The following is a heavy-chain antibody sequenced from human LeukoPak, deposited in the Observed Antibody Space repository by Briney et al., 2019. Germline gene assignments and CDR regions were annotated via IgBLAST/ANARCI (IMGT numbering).Heavy chain of an antibody. D-gene: IGHD2/OR15-2a*01. J-gene: IGHJ3*02. CDR2: IKQDGSEK. Sequence: GGSLRLSCAASGFTFSSYWMSWVRQAPGKGLEWVANIKQDGSEKYYVDSVKGRFTISRDNSKNTLFLQMNNLRAEDTAKYYCAKSLLTTAAGTGRAFDIWGQGTMVTVSS. V-gene: IGHV3-7*03. CDR1: GFTFSSYW. CDR3: AKSLLTTAAGTGRAFDI.